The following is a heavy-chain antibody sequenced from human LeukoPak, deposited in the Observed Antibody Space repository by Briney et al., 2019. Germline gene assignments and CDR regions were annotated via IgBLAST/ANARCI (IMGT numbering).Heavy chain of an antibody. CDR2: ISSSSSYI. J-gene: IGHJ6*02. CDR1: GFTFSSYS. CDR3: ARDGVYSYGYFVYGMDV. Sequence: GGSLRLSCAASGFTFSSYSMNWVRQAPGKGLEWVSSISSSSSYIYYADSVKGRFTISRDNAKNSLYLQMNSLGAEDTAVYYCARDGVYSYGYFVYGMDVWGQGTTVTVSS. V-gene: IGHV3-21*01. D-gene: IGHD5-18*01.